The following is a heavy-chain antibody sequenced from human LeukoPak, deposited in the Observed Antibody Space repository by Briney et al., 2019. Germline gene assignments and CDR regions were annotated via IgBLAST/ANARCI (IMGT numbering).Heavy chain of an antibody. CDR1: GFTFSSYA. D-gene: IGHD5-24*01. CDR3: AKDRISEDGYNFPDS. V-gene: IGHV3-30*04. CDR2: ISYDGSNK. Sequence: GGSLRLSCAASGFTFSSYAMHWVRQAPGKGLEWVAVISYDGSNKYYADSVKGRFTISRDNSKNTLYLQMNNVKNEDTAVYYCAKDRISEDGYNFPDSLGPGTLVSVSS. J-gene: IGHJ4*02.